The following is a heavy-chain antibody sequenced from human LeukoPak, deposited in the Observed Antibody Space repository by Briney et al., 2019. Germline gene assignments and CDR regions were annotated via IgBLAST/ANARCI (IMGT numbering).Heavy chain of an antibody. D-gene: IGHD3-16*02. CDR1: GGSISSSSYY. J-gene: IGHJ5*02. CDR2: IYYSGST. CDR3: ARVDYVWGSYRYPNWFDP. V-gene: IGHV4-39*07. Sequence: PSETLSLTCTVSGGSISSSSYYWGWIRQPPGKGLEWIGSIYYSGSTYYNPSLKSRVTISVDTSKNQFSLKLSSVTAADTAVYYCARVDYVWGSYRYPNWFDPWGQGTLVTVSS.